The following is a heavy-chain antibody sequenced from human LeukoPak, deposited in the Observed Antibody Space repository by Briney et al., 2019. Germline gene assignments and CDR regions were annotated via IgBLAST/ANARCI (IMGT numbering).Heavy chain of an antibody. V-gene: IGHV4-61*02. CDR2: IYTSGST. CDR1: GGSISSGSYY. D-gene: IGHD2-21*02. Sequence: PSQTLSLTCTVSGGSISSGSYYWSWIRQPAGKGVEWIGRIYTSGSTNYNPSLKSRVTISVDTSKNRFSLKLSSVTAADTAVYYCAREAYCGGDCYSGFDYWGQGTLVTVSS. CDR3: AREAYCGGDCYSGFDY. J-gene: IGHJ4*02.